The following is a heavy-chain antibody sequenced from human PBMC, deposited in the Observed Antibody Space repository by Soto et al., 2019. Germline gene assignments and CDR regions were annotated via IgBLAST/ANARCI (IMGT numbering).Heavy chain of an antibody. J-gene: IGHJ3*02. CDR1: GFTFSDYY. D-gene: IGHD2-15*01. CDR2: IRNEANSYTA. Sequence: EVQLVESGGGLVQPGGSLRLSCAASGFTFSDYYMDWVRQAPGKGLDWVGRIRNEANSYTAEYAASVKGRFTMSRDDSKNSLYLQMNSLKTEDTAVYYCTRVPTPVPAAIDIWGQGTMVTVSS. CDR3: TRVPTPVPAAIDI. V-gene: IGHV3-72*01.